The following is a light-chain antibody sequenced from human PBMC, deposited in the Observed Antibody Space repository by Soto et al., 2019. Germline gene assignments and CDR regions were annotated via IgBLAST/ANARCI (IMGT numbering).Light chain of an antibody. CDR1: SSDVGGYNY. CDR2: DVS. J-gene: IGLJ1*01. V-gene: IGLV2-14*01. CDR3: CSHTNSNTYV. Sequence: QSALTQPASVSGSPGQSITISCTGTSSDVGGYNYVSWYQQHPGKAPKLMICDVSNRPSGVSNHFSGSKSGNTASLTISGLQAEDEADYYCCSHTNSNTYVFGTGTKLTVL.